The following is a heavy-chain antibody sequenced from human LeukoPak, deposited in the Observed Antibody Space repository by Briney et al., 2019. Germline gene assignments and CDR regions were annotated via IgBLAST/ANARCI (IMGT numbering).Heavy chain of an antibody. D-gene: IGHD3-10*01. Sequence: GGSLRLSCVASGFTFSSRDWMTLGRQAPGKGLEWVANIKQDGSEKNYVDSVKGRFTISRDNSKTTMYLQMNSLKVEATAVYYCEKVIWGSESYTPPPDYWGQGTLVTVSS. CDR2: IKQDGSEK. J-gene: IGHJ4*02. CDR3: EKVIWGSESYTPPPDY. V-gene: IGHV3-7*01. CDR1: GFTFSSRDW.